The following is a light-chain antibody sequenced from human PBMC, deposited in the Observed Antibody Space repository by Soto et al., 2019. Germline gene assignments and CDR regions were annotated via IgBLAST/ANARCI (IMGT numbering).Light chain of an antibody. V-gene: IGKV1-39*01. CDR3: QQTHSAPLT. CDR1: ESVSRF. J-gene: IGKJ1*01. CDR2: GAS. Sequence: DIHMTQSPSSLSASVGDGVTITCRASESVSRFLKWYQQKPGNAPHLLIIGASTLHAGVPSRFSGSGSGTEFTLTISSVQPEDFAIYYCQQTHSAPLTFGQGTRLDIK.